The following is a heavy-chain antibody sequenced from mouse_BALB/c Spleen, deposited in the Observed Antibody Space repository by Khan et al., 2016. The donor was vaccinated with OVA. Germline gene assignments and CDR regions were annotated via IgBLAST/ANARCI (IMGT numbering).Heavy chain of an antibody. V-gene: IGHV1S135*01. CDR3: TRHGYVAWFTY. CDR1: GYSFTTYY. Sequence: EVQLQQSGPELMKPGTSVKISCKASGYSFTTYYIHWVMQSHGKSLEWIGYIDPFSGDTTFNQKFKGKATLTVDKSSSTAYIHLSNLTSEDSAIYYCTRHGYVAWFTYWGQGTLVTVSA. J-gene: IGHJ3*01. CDR2: IDPFSGDT. D-gene: IGHD2-2*01.